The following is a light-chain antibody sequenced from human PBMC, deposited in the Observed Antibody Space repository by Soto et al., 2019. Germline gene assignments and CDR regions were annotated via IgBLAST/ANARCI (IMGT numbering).Light chain of an antibody. CDR2: GVR. CDR3: SSYTSSSTDV. V-gene: IGLV2-14*01. Sequence: QSALTQPTSVSGSPGQSITISCTGNSNDIGSYDYVSWYQQHPGKAPRLLIHGVRNRPSGISSRFSGSKSGNTASLTISGLQAEDEADYYCSSYTSSSTDVFGTGTKVTVL. J-gene: IGLJ1*01. CDR1: SNDIGSYDY.